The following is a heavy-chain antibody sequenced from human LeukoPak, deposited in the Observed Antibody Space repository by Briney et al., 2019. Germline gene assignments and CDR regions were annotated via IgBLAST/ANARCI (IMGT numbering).Heavy chain of an antibody. CDR1: GFTFSSYA. V-gene: IGHV3-23*01. J-gene: IGHJ4*02. CDR3: AKKDSNTWYDY. CDR2: ISDNGGST. Sequence: PGGSLRLSCAASGFTFSSYAMGWVRQAPGKGLEWVSTISDNGGSTYYADSVTGRFTISRDNSKNTLYLQMNSLRAEDTAIYFCAKKDSNTWYDYWGQGTLVTVSS. D-gene: IGHD6-13*01.